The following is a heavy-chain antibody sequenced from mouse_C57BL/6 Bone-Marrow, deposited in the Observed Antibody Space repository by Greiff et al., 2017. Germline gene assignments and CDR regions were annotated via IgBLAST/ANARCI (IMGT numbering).Heavy chain of an antibody. D-gene: IGHD3-2*02. CDR3: ARRGGSSGYLWFAY. V-gene: IGHV2-2*01. CDR2: IWSVGST. CDR1: GFSLTSYG. J-gene: IGHJ3*01. Sequence: QVQLKQSGPGLVQPSQSLSITCTVSGFSLTSYGVHWVRQSPGKGLEWLGGIWSVGSTDYHDAFLKRLSLSKDNSKSQVFFKMYSLLAVDNAIYYGARRGGSSGYLWFAYWGQGTLVTVSA.